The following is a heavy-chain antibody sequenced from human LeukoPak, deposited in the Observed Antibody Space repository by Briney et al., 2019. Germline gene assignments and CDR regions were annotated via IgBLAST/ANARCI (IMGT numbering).Heavy chain of an antibody. CDR3: ARTSYSSGWYYFDY. D-gene: IGHD6-19*01. V-gene: IGHV3-33*01. Sequence: GGSLRLSCAASGFTFGSYGMHWVRQAPGKGLEWVAVIWYDGSNKYYADSVKGRFTISRDNSKNTLYLQMNSLRAEDTAVYYCARTSYSSGWYYFDYWGQGTLVTVSS. CDR1: GFTFGSYG. CDR2: IWYDGSNK. J-gene: IGHJ4*02.